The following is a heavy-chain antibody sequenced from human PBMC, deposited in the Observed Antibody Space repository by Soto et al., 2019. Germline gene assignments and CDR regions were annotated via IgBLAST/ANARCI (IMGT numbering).Heavy chain of an antibody. Sequence: GGSLRLSCAASGFSFSSSGMHWVRQAPGKGLEWVSGIRGFSPYTFYAESVRGRFAISRDNAKNSLYLQMNSLRAEDTAVYYCARDRGYDAHNYYYNAMDVWGQGTTVTVSS. J-gene: IGHJ6*02. CDR3: ARDRGYDAHNYYYNAMDV. D-gene: IGHD2-15*01. CDR2: IRGFSPYT. V-gene: IGHV3-21*01. CDR1: GFSFSSSG.